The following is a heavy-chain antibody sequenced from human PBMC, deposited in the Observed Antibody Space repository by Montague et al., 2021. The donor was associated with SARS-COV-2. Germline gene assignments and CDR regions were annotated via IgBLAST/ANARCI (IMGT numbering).Heavy chain of an antibody. CDR3: ARVGVGTMVRGVIPAYYYYGMDV. D-gene: IGHD3-10*01. CDR1: GGSISSGSYY. CDR2: IYTSGST. J-gene: IGHJ6*02. V-gene: IGHV4-61*02. Sequence: LTCTVSGGSISSGSYYWSWIRQPAGKGLEWIGRIYTSGSTNYNPSLKSRVTISVDTSKNQFSLKLSSVTAADTAVYYCARVGVGTMVRGVIPAYYYYGMDVWGQGTTVTVSS.